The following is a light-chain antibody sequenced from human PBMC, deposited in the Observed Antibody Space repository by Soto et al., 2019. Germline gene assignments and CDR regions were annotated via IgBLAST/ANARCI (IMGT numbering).Light chain of an antibody. CDR2: DVN. CDR1: SSDVGGYNY. V-gene: IGLV2-11*01. Sequence: QSALTQPRSVSGFPGQSVAISCTGTSSDVGGYNYVSWYQQHSGEAPKLIFYDVNKRPSGVPDRFSASKSGNTASLTISGLQADDEADYYCSSYAGSYTWVFGGGTKVTVL. CDR3: SSYAGSYTWV. J-gene: IGLJ2*01.